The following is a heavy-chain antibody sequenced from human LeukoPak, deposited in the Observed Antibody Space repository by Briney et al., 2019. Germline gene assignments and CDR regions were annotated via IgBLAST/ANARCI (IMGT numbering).Heavy chain of an antibody. V-gene: IGHV1-18*01. J-gene: IGHJ6*02. Sequence: GASVNVSCKASGYTFTSYGISWVRQAPGQGLEWMGWISAYNGNTNYAQKLQGRVTMTTDTSTSTAYMELRSLRSDDTAVYYCARVLYLEWLLPYYYYYGMDVWGQGTTVTVSS. CDR1: GYTFTSYG. D-gene: IGHD3-3*01. CDR3: ARVLYLEWLLPYYYYYGMDV. CDR2: ISAYNGNT.